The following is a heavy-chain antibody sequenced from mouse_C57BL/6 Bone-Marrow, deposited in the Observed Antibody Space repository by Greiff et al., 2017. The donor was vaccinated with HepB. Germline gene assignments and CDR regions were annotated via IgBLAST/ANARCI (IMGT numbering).Heavy chain of an antibody. CDR3: ATPYGYSGDY. V-gene: IGHV1-76*01. D-gene: IGHD2-2*01. CDR1: GYTFTDYY. J-gene: IGHJ2*01. Sequence: QVQLQQSRAELVRPGASVKLSCKASGYTFTDYYINWVKQRPGQGLEWIARIYPGSGNTYYNEKFKGKATLTAEKSSSTAYMQLSSLTSEDSAVYFCATPYGYSGDYWGQGTTLTVSS. CDR2: IYPGSGNT.